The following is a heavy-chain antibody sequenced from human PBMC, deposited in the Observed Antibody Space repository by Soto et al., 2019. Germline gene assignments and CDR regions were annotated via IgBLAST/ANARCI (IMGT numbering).Heavy chain of an antibody. J-gene: IGHJ4*02. V-gene: IGHV3-33*01. Sequence: QVQLVESGGGVVQPGRSLRLSCAASGFTFSSYGMHWVRLAPGKGLEWVAVIWYDGSKKYYADSVKGRFTISRDNSKNTLYLQMNSLRAEHTAVYFCARDDSFTTTSLDYWGQSTLLTVSS. CDR2: IWYDGSKK. CDR1: GFTFSSYG. D-gene: IGHD1-1*01. CDR3: ARDDSFTTTSLDY.